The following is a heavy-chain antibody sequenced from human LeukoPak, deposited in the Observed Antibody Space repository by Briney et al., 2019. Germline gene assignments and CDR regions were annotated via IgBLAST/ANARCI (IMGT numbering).Heavy chain of an antibody. CDR1: GFTFSSYW. Sequence: PGGSLRLSCAASGFTFSSYWMAWVRQAPGKGLEWVANIKQGGSEKYYVTSVKGRFTISRDNADNLLYLQMNSLRVEDTAVYYCSRRNFGVLNDYWGQGTLVTVSS. D-gene: IGHD3-3*01. CDR2: IKQGGSEK. V-gene: IGHV3-7*01. J-gene: IGHJ4*02. CDR3: SRRNFGVLNDY.